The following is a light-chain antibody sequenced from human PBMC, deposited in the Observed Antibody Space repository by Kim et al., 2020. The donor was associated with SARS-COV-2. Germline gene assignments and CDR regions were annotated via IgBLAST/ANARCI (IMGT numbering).Light chain of an antibody. CDR1: TGPVTSDHY. CDR2: NTN. Sequence: PGGPVTLTCDSSTGPVTSDHYPFWFQQKPGQAPRTLISNTNTKQSWTPARFSGSLLGGKAALTLSGAQAEDEAEYYCLLSYRGARVFGGGTQLTVL. V-gene: IGLV7-46*01. CDR3: LLSYRGARV. J-gene: IGLJ3*02.